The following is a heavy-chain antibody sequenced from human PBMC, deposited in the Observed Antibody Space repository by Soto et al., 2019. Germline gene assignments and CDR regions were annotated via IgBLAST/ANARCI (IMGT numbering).Heavy chain of an antibody. V-gene: IGHV3-74*01. D-gene: IGHD2-8*01. CDR2: INSDGSTT. CDR1: GFSFSSYW. CDR3: ARQGPKGDNGALRFDD. J-gene: IGHJ4*02. Sequence: GGSLRLSCAASGFSFSSYWMHWVRQDPGKGLVWVSRINSDGSTTKYADSVMGRFTISIDNAKNTLYLEMDSLRADDTAVYYCARQGPKGDNGALRFDDWGQGALVTLSS.